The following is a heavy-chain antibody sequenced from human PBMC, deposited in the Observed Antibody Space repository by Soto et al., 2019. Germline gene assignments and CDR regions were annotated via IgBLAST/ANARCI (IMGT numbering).Heavy chain of an antibody. J-gene: IGHJ4*02. CDR3: ARGHVPYYYDSSGYYS. D-gene: IGHD3-22*01. V-gene: IGHV1-2*02. CDR1: GYTFTGYY. CDR2: INPNSGGT. Sequence: ASVKVSCKASGYTFTGYYMHWVRQAPGQGLEWMGWINPNSGGTNYAQKLQGRVTMTRDTSISTAYMELSRLRSDDTAVYYCARGHVPYYYDSSGYYSWGQGTLVTVSS.